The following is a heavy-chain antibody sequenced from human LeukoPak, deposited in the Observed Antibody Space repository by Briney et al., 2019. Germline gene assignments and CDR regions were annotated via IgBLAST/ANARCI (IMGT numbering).Heavy chain of an antibody. CDR2: IYYSGTT. J-gene: IGHJ5*02. CDR1: GGSISGYY. CDR3: ARLHSSRAEEFDP. Sequence: SETRSLTCTVSGGSISGYYWSWIRQPPGKGLEWIGYIYYSGTTNYNPSLRSRVTISVDTSKNQFSLRLSSVTATDTAVYYCARLHSSRAEEFDPWGQGTLVTVSS. V-gene: IGHV4-59*01.